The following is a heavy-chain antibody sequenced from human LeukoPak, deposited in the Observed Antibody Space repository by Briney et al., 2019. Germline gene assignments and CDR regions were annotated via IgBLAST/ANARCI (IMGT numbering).Heavy chain of an antibody. D-gene: IGHD3-22*01. J-gene: IGHJ4*02. CDR3: ASSNYDSSGPSFDY. CDR2: IYYSGST. V-gene: IGHV4-31*03. CDR1: GGSISSGGYY. Sequence: ASETLSLTCTVSGGSISSGGYYWSWIRQHPGKGLEWIGYIYYSGSTYYNPSLKSRVTISVDTSKNQFSLKLSSVTAADTAMYYCASSNYDSSGPSFDYWGQGTLVTVSS.